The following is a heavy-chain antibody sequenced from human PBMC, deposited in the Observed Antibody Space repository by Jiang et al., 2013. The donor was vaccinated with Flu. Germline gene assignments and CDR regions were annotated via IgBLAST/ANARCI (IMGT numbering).Heavy chain of an antibody. CDR1: GYIFISYG. V-gene: IGHV1-18*01. CDR3: ARDAGYQLRGSYYGMDV. Sequence: GAEVKKPGASVKVSCKASGYIFISYGINWVRQAPGQGLEWMGWISTYTGDTYYAENLQGRLTLTTDTSTSTGYLELRSLTSDDTALYYCARDAGYQLRGSYYGMDVWGLGTPITVS. J-gene: IGHJ6*02. CDR2: ISTYTGDT. D-gene: IGHD2-2*01.